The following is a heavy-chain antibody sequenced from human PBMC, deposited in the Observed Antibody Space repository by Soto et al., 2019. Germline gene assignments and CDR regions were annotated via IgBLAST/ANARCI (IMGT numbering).Heavy chain of an antibody. CDR2: INHSGST. V-gene: IGHV4-34*01. J-gene: IGHJ5*02. CDR1: GDSISTDY. Sequence: PSETLSLTCTVSGDSISTDYWSWIRQPPGKGLEWIGEINHSGSTNYNPSLKSRVTISVDTSKNQFSLKLNSMTAADTAVYYCARVPTPWGQGTLVTVSS. CDR3: ARVPTP.